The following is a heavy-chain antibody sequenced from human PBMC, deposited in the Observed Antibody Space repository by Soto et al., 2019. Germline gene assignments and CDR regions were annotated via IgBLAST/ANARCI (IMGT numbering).Heavy chain of an antibody. J-gene: IGHJ4*02. D-gene: IGHD6-19*01. V-gene: IGHV3-30-3*01. CDR2: ISYDGSNK. CDR1: GFTFSNYA. Sequence: QVQLVESGGGVVQPGRSLRLSCAASGFTFSNYAMHWVRQAPGKGLEWVAVISYDGSNKYYADSVKGRFTISRDNSKNTLYLQMNSLRDEDTAVYYCARGTLYGLGYSSGWPNFDYWGQGTLGTVSS. CDR3: ARGTLYGLGYSSGWPNFDY.